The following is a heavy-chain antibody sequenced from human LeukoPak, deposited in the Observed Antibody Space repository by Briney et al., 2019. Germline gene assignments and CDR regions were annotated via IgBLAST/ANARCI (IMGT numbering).Heavy chain of an antibody. CDR3: ARGVLLWFGELLYFRWFDP. J-gene: IGHJ5*02. V-gene: IGHV1-8*01. CDR2: MNPNSGNT. CDR1: GYTFTSYD. Sequence: ASVKVSCKASGYTFTSYDINWVRQATGQGLEWMGWMNPNSGNTGYAQKFQGRVTMTRNTSISTAYMELSSLRSEDTAVYYCARGVLLWFGELLYFRWFDPWGQGTLVTVSS. D-gene: IGHD3-10*01.